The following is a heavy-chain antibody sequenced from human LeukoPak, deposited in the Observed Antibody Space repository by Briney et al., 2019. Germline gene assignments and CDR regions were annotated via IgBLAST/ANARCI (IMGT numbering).Heavy chain of an antibody. CDR2: IKSKTDGGTT. J-gene: IGHJ4*02. CDR1: GFTCSNAW. D-gene: IGHD2-2*01. V-gene: IGHV3-15*01. Sequence: GGSLRLSCAASGFTCSNAWMSWVRQAPGKGLEWVGRIKSKTDGGTTDYAAPVKGRFTISRDDSKNTLYLQMNSLKTEDTAVYYCTTPEGSVYCSSTSSYNFDYWGQGTLVTVSS. CDR3: TTPEGSVYCSSTSSYNFDY.